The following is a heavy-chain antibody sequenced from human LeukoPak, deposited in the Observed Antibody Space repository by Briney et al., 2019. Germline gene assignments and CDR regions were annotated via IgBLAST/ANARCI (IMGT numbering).Heavy chain of an antibody. CDR2: IKSKTDGGTT. CDR3: TTVFNGGSFHY. J-gene: IGHJ4*02. V-gene: IGHV3-15*01. Sequence: GGSLRLSCAASGFTFGNVWMTWVRQAPGKGLEWVGRIKSKTDGGTTDYAAPVKGRFTISRDDSKNTLYVQMNSLKTEDTAVYYCTTVFNGGSFHYWGQGTLVTVSS. CDR1: GFTFGNVW. D-gene: IGHD2-15*01.